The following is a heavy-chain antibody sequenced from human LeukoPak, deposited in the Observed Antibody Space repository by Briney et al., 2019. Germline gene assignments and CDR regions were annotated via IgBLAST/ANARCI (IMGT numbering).Heavy chain of an antibody. D-gene: IGHD3-3*01. CDR2: MSCNCGSI. Sequence: SGESLTLSCAASGFTFDDYAMHWVRQAPGKGLEWVSGMSCNCGSIGYAAFVKGRFTIFSDNAKNSLFLQINILRAEDTALYYCAKGLLELLLTNPPEFDPWGQGTLVTVSS. J-gene: IGHJ5*02. V-gene: IGHV3-9*01. CDR3: AKGLLELLLTNPPEFDP. CDR1: GFTFDDYA.